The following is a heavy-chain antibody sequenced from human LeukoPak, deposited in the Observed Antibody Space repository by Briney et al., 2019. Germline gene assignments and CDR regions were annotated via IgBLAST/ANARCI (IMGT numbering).Heavy chain of an antibody. D-gene: IGHD3-22*01. V-gene: IGHV4-4*02. CDR2: MYLSGTT. CDR3: AGLVGRYSSGLYYYYFDY. J-gene: IGHJ4*02. Sequence: SETLSLTCTVSGDSINSFDLWSWVRQPPGKGLEWIGEMYLSGTTHSNPSVKSRVIISIDKSKNQFFLNLSSVTAADTAVYYCAGLVGRYSSGLYYYYFDYWGQGTLVTVSS. CDR1: GDSINSFDL.